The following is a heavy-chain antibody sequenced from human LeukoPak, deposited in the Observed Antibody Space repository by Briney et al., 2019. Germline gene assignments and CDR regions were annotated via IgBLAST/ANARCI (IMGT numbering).Heavy chain of an antibody. CDR1: GGSISLSTYY. J-gene: IGHJ4*02. V-gene: IGHV4-39*01. CDR2: IYYSGSS. Sequence: PSETLSLTCTVSGGSISLSTYYWGWIRQPPGKELEWIGSIYYSGSSYYNPSLKRRVTTSVNTSKDQFSLNLTSVTAADTALYFCARQRAGGTWAFEHWGQGTLLTVSS. CDR3: ARQRAGGTWAFEH. D-gene: IGHD1-26*01.